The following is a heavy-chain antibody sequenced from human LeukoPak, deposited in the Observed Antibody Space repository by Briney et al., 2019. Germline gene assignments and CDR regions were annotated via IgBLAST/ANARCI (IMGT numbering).Heavy chain of an antibody. CDR1: GFTFSSYA. CDR3: AKAEGYYGSGSYFDY. V-gene: IGHV3-23*01. CDR2: ISGSGGST. D-gene: IGHD3-10*01. J-gene: IGHJ4*02. Sequence: PGGSLRLSCAASGFTFSSYAMSWVRQAPGKGLEWVSTISGSGGSTYYADSVKGRFTISRDNSKNTLYLQMNSLRAEDTAVYYCAKAEGYYGSGSYFDYWGQGTLVTVSS.